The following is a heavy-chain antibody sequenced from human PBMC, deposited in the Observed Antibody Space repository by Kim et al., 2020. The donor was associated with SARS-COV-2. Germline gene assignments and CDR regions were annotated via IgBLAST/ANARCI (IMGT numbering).Heavy chain of an antibody. CDR2: INPNSGGT. V-gene: IGHV1-2*02. CDR3: AREGLRFPDYYGMDV. J-gene: IGHJ6*02. Sequence: ASVKVSCKASGYTFTGYYMHWVRQAPGQGLEWMGWINPNSGGTNYAQKFQGRVTMTRDTSISTAYMELSRLRSDDTAVYYCAREGLRFPDYYGMDVWGQGTTVTVSS. D-gene: IGHD3-3*01. CDR1: GYTFTGYY.